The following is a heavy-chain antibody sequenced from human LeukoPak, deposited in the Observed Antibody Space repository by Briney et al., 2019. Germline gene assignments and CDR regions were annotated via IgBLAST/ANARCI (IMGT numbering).Heavy chain of an antibody. Sequence: ASVKVSCKASGYTFTGYYMHWVRQAPGQGLEWMGWINPNSGGTNYAQKFQGRVTMTRDTSISTAYMELSRLRSDDTAVYYCAKRDMTTVSSLDYWGQGTLVTVSS. CDR2: INPNSGGT. J-gene: IGHJ4*02. V-gene: IGHV1-2*02. CDR1: GYTFTGYY. D-gene: IGHD4-17*01. CDR3: AKRDMTTVSSLDY.